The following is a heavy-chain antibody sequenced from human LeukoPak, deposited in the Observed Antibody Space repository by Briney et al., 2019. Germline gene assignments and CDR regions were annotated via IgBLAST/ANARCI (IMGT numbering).Heavy chain of an antibody. D-gene: IGHD4-23*01. CDR1: GFTFSSYS. CDR2: ISSSSSTI. V-gene: IGHV3-48*04. CDR3: ARDDYGGNIYYYGMDV. J-gene: IGHJ6*02. Sequence: GGSLRLSCAASGFTFSSYSMNWVRQAPGKGLEWVSYISSSSSTIYYADSVKGRFTISRDNAKNSLYLQMNSLRAEDTAVYYCARDDYGGNIYYYGMDVWGQGTTVTVSS.